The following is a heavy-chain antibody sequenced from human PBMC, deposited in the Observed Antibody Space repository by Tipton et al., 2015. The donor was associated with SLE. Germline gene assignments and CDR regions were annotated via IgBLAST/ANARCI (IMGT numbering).Heavy chain of an antibody. Sequence: SLRLPCAASGLTSSSYVMSWVRQAPGKGLDWVSAISGSGGSTYYADSVKGRFTISSDNSKNTLYLQMNSMRAGDTAVYYCANQRGYWGQGTLVTVSS. D-gene: IGHD3-10*01. J-gene: IGHJ4*02. CDR1: GLTSSSYV. V-gene: IGHV3-23*01. CDR3: ANQRGY. CDR2: ISGSGGST.